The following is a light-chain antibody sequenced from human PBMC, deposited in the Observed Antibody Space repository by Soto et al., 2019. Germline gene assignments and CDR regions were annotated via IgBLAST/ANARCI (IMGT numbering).Light chain of an antibody. CDR1: QSVSSN. Sequence: EIVMTQSPATLSVSPGERATLSCRASQSVSSNLAWYQQKPGQAPRLLIYGASTRATGIPARFSGSGSGTEFTLTISSQQSEHFAVYYCQQYNNWPRTFGQGTKVEIK. V-gene: IGKV3-15*01. J-gene: IGKJ1*01. CDR2: GAS. CDR3: QQYNNWPRT.